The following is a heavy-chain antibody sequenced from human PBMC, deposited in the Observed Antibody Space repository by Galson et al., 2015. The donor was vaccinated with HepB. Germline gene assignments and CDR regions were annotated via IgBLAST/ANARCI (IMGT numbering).Heavy chain of an antibody. CDR2: IYYGGST. CDR1: GGSISSYY. V-gene: IGHV4-59*01. J-gene: IGHJ4*02. D-gene: IGHD6-19*01. CDR3: ARGPEDDSSGWYRAFDY. Sequence: SETLSLTCTVSGGSISSYYWSWIRQPPGKGLEWIGYIYYGGSTNYNPSLKSRVTISVDTSKNQFSLKLSSVTAADTAVYYCARGPEDDSSGWYRAFDYWGQGTLVTVSS.